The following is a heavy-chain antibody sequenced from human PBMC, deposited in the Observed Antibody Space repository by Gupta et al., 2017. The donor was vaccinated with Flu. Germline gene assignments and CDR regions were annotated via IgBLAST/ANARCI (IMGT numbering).Heavy chain of an antibody. D-gene: IGHD4-17*01. J-gene: IGHJ6*02. CDR3: ARAKVKKYGDYVPYYYYGMDV. CDR2: INHSGST. V-gene: IGHV4-34*01. CDR1: GGSFSGYY. Sequence: QVQLQQWGAGLLKPSETLSLTCAVYGGSFSGYYWSWIRPPPGKGLEWIGEINHSGSTNYNPSLKSRVTISVDTSKNQFSLKLSSVTAADTAVYYCARAKVKKYGDYVPYYYYGMDVWGQGTTVTVSS.